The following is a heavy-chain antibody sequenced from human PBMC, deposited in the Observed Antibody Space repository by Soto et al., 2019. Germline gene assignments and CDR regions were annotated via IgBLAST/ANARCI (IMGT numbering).Heavy chain of an antibody. D-gene: IGHD2-15*01. CDR3: ARVVPATHTDY. J-gene: IGHJ4*02. CDR2: IYYSGST. CDR1: GGSISSGGYY. Sequence: TLSLTCAVSGGSISSGGYYWTWIRQHPGKGLEWIGYIYYSGSTYFNPSLRSRVTISLNTSKNQISLKLTSVTAADTAVYYCARVVPATHTDYWGQGTLVTVSS. V-gene: IGHV4-31*11.